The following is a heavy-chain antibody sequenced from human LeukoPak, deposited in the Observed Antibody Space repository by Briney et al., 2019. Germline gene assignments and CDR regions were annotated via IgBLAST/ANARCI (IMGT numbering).Heavy chain of an antibody. D-gene: IGHD3-16*01. Sequence: GGSLRLSCAASGFTFSSYGMHWVRQAPGKGLDWVAVIWSDGNNRFYADSVKGRFTFSRDNSKNTLSLQMNSLRAEDTAVYYCAKERGPFGAFDIWGPGTRVTVSS. J-gene: IGHJ3*02. CDR2: IWSDGNNR. CDR3: AKERGPFGAFDI. CDR1: GFTFSSYG. V-gene: IGHV3-33*06.